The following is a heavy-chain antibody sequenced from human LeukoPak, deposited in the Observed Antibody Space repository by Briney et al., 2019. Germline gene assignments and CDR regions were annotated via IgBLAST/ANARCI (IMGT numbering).Heavy chain of an antibody. CDR1: GGTFSSYA. D-gene: IGHD3-3*01. CDR3: ARVRGALPTSPFGY. J-gene: IGHJ4*02. CDR2: IIPILGIA. Sequence: SVKVSCKASGGTFSSYAISWVRQAPGQGLEWMGRIIPILGIANYAQKFQGRVTMTRDTSTSTVYMELSSLRSEDTAVYYCARVRGALPTSPFGYWGQGTLVTVSS. V-gene: IGHV1-69*04.